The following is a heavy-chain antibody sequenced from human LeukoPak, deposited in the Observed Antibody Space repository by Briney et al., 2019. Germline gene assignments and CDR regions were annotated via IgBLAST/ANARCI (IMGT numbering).Heavy chain of an antibody. CDR2: ISSNGGST. V-gene: IGHV3-64*01. CDR1: GFTFSSYA. CDR3: ARTVGYYYMDV. J-gene: IGHJ6*03. Sequence: GGSLRLSCAASGFTFSSYAMHWVRQAPGKGLEYVSAISSNGGSTYYANSVKGRFTISRDSSKNTLYLQMGSLRAEDMAVYYCARTVGYYYMDVWGKGTTVTVSS.